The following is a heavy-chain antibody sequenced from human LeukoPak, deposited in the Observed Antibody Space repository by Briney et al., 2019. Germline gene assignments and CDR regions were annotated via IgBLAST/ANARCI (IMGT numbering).Heavy chain of an antibody. CDR2: INPSGYT. CDR1: GHTFSSNY. D-gene: IGHD4-17*01. CDR3: ARDAMSSVTTSPYYFDY. Sequence: GASVKVSCKASGHTFSSNYIHWVRQAPGQGLEWMGIINPSGYTTYAQKLQGRVTMTRDTSTSTVYMELSSLRSEDTAVYYCARDAMSSVTTSPYYFDYWGQGTLVTVSS. V-gene: IGHV1-46*01. J-gene: IGHJ4*02.